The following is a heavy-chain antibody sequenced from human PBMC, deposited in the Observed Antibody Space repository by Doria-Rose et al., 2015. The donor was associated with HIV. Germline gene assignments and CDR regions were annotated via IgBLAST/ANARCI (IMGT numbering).Heavy chain of an antibody. J-gene: IGHJ4*02. Sequence: LLNPSETLSLTCGVSGGSFSGYYWAWIRQPPGKGLEWIGEINDSGSTNYSPSLKSRVTISVDTSKSQFSLKLSSVTAADTAVYYCARERPRLDYWGQGTLVTVSS. CDR2: INDSGST. V-gene: IGHV4-34*01. CDR1: GGSFSGYY. D-gene: IGHD6-6*01. CDR3: ARERPRLDY.